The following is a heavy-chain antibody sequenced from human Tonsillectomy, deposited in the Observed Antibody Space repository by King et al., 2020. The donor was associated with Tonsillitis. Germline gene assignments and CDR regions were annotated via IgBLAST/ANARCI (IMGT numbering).Heavy chain of an antibody. Sequence: VQLVESGGGLVQPGRSLRLSCAASGFTFDDYAMHWVRQAPGKGLEWVSGISWNSGSIGYADSVKGRFTISRDNAKNSLYLQMNSLRAEDTALYYCAKDISYGGTRGAFDIWGQGTMVTVSS. CDR2: ISWNSGSI. CDR1: GFTFDDYA. V-gene: IGHV3-9*01. J-gene: IGHJ3*02. CDR3: AKDISYGGTRGAFDI. D-gene: IGHD4-23*01.